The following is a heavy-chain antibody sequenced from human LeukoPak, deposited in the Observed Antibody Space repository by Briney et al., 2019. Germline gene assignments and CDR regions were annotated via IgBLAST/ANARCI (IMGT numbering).Heavy chain of an antibody. V-gene: IGHV3-23*01. Sequence: GGSLRLSCTASGFTFSSCAMSWVRQAPGEGLEWVSTISGSGDRYYADSVKGRFTISRDNSKNTLYLQMNSLRAEDTAVYYCAKDLRGHTGGLVYWGQGTLVTVSS. CDR2: ISGSGDR. CDR3: AKDLRGHTGGLVY. CDR1: GFTFSSCA. D-gene: IGHD5-12*01. J-gene: IGHJ4*02.